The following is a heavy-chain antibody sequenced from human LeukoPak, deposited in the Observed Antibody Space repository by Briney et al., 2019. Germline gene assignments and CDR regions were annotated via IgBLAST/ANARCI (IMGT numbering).Heavy chain of an antibody. CDR3: TSFAAYSSSPRDYYYYYMDV. CDR2: IRSKANSYAT. J-gene: IGHJ6*03. D-gene: IGHD6-13*01. CDR1: GFTFSGSA. Sequence: GGSLRLSCAASGFTFSGSAMHWVRQASGKGLEWVGRIRSKANSYATAYAASVKGRFTISRDDSKNTAYLQMNSLKTEDTAVYYCTSFAAYSSSPRDYYYYYMDVWAKGPRSPSP. V-gene: IGHV3-73*01.